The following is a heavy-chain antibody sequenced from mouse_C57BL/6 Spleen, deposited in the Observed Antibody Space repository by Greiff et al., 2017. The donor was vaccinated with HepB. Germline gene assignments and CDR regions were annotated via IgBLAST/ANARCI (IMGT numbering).Heavy chain of an antibody. CDR2: MYPGNSDT. CDR1: GYTFTSYW. D-gene: IGHD1-1*01. CDR3: TRGSYGISSYYFDY. J-gene: IGHJ2*01. V-gene: IGHV1-5*01. Sequence: VQLQQSGTVLARPGASVKMSCKTSGYTFTSYWMRWVKQRPGQGLERIGAMYPGNSDTSYSQKYKGKAKLTAVTSDSTAYMELSSLTNEDSAVYYCTRGSYGISSYYFDYWGHGTTLTVSS.